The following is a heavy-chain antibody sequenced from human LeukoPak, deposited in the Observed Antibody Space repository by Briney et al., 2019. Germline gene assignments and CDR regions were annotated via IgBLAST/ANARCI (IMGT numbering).Heavy chain of an antibody. CDR1: GFTFSSYG. Sequence: GGSLRLSCAASGFTFSSYGMHWVRQAPGKGLEWVAFIRYDGSNKYYADSVKGRFTISRDNSKNTLYLQMNSLRAEDTAVYYCAQGGIAAAARTPYFQHWGQGTLVTVSP. D-gene: IGHD6-13*01. J-gene: IGHJ1*01. V-gene: IGHV3-30*02. CDR2: IRYDGSNK. CDR3: AQGGIAAAARTPYFQH.